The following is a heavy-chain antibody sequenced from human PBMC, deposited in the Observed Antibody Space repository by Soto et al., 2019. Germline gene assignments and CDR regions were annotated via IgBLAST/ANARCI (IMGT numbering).Heavy chain of an antibody. CDR1: GFTFSRYA. CDR3: ANGIAAAGHFDY. Sequence: GGSLRLSCAASGFTFSRYAMSWVRQAPGKGLEWVSAISGSGGSTYYADSVKGRFTISRDNSKNTLYLQMNSLRAEDTAVYYCANGIAAAGHFDYWGQGTLVTVSS. D-gene: IGHD6-13*01. J-gene: IGHJ4*02. V-gene: IGHV3-23*01. CDR2: ISGSGGST.